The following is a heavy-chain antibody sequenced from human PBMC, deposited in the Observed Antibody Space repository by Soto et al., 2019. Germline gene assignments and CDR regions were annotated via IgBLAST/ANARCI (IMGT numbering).Heavy chain of an antibody. CDR3: AKGSQMWTPDY. J-gene: IGHJ4*02. Sequence: QVQLVQSGAEVKKPGASVQVSCKASGYTFTESAIHWVRQAPGQSLEWMGWIATGNGNTKYSQKFQGRVTITRDTSGTTANMELSRIKSEDTAVYYCAKGSQMWTPDYWVQGTLVTVSS. D-gene: IGHD2-21*01. V-gene: IGHV1-3*04. CDR2: IATGNGNT. CDR1: GYTFTESA.